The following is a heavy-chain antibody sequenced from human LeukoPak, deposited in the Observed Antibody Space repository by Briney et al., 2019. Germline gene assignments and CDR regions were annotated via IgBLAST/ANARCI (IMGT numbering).Heavy chain of an antibody. CDR2: IKSKSDGGTI. V-gene: IGHV3-15*01. J-gene: IGHJ4*02. Sequence: GGSLRLSCVGSGFTFSDAWMSWVRQAPGKGLEWVGRIKSKSDGGTIDYAAPVKGRFTISRDDSRNTLYLQTNSLKTEDTAVYYCTTRRQDGWWGQGTLVTVS. CDR1: GFTFSDAW. D-gene: IGHD2-15*01. CDR3: TTRRQDGW.